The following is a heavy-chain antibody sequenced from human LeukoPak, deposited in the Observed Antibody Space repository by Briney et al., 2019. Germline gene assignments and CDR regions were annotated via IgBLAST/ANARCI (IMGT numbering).Heavy chain of an antibody. CDR3: ARGFILRYFDWVWFDP. CDR1: GFTFSSYW. Sequence: GGSLRLSCAASGFTFSSYWMHWVRQAPGKGLEWVSVIYSGGSTYYADSVKGRFTISRDNSKNTLYLQMNSLRAEDTAVYYCARGFILRYFDWVWFDPWGQGTLVTVSS. D-gene: IGHD3-9*01. CDR2: IYSGGST. V-gene: IGHV3-53*01. J-gene: IGHJ5*02.